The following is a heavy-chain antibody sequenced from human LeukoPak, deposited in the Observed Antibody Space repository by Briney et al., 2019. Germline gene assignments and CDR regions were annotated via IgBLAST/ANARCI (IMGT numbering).Heavy chain of an antibody. D-gene: IGHD5-24*01. CDR3: ARGRDGYSFGFDY. Sequence: GESLKISCKGSGYSFTSYWIGWVRQLPRKGLEWMGIIYPGDSDTRYSPSFQGQVTISADKSISTAYLQWSSLKASDTAMYYCARGRDGYSFGFDYWGQGTLVTVSS. J-gene: IGHJ4*02. CDR2: IYPGDSDT. V-gene: IGHV5-51*01. CDR1: GYSFTSYW.